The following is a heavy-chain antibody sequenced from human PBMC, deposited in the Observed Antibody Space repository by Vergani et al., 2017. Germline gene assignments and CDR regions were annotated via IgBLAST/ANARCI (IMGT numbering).Heavy chain of an antibody. Sequence: EVQLLESGGGLVQPGGSLRLSCAASGFTFSSYAMSWVRQAPGKGLEWVSAISGSGGSTYYADSVKGRFTISRDNSKNTLYLQMNSLRAEDTAVYYCARGGMGISWSGIDYWGQGTLVTVSS. V-gene: IGHV3-23*01. CDR1: GFTFSSYA. CDR2: ISGSGGST. CDR3: ARGGMGISWSGIDY. D-gene: IGHD6-13*01. J-gene: IGHJ4*02.